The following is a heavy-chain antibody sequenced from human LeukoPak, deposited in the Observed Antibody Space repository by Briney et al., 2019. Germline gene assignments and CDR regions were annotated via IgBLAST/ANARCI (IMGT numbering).Heavy chain of an antibody. Sequence: PGGSLRLSCAASGFSFNTCAMSWVRQTPGKGLEWVSAISTSGVNTYYGESVKGRFTISRDNSRNTLFLEMNSLRADDTAVYYCAKDVGANTYYFDYWGLGTLVTVSS. J-gene: IGHJ4*02. CDR1: GFSFNTCA. CDR3: AKDVGANTYYFDY. D-gene: IGHD1-26*01. V-gene: IGHV3-23*01. CDR2: ISTSGVNT.